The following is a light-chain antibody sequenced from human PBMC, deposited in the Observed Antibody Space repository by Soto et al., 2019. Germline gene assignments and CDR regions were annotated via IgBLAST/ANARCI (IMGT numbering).Light chain of an antibody. CDR3: QHLKSYPLT. CDR2: AAS. CDR1: HVISSY. Sequence: DIQLTQSPSLLSASVGDRVTVTCRASHVISSYLAWYQQKPGKAPTLLIYAASTLQGGVPSRFSGSGSGTEVTLTIISLQPEDFATYYCQHLKSYPLTFGGGTKVEI. J-gene: IGKJ4*01. V-gene: IGKV1-9*01.